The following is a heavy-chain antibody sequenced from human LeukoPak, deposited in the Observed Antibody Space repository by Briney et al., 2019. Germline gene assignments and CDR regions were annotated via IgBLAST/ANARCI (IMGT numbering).Heavy chain of an antibody. CDR2: ISGSGGST. J-gene: IGHJ4*02. CDR3: AKDLPPTPGDRYYYDSSGYYYFDY. Sequence: GGSLRLSCAASGFTFSSYAMSWVRQAPGKGLEWVSAISGSGGSTYYADSVKGRFTISRDNSKNTLYLQMNSLRAEDTAVYYCAKDLPPTPGDRYYYDSSGYYYFDYWGQGTLVTVSS. D-gene: IGHD3-22*01. CDR1: GFTFSSYA. V-gene: IGHV3-23*01.